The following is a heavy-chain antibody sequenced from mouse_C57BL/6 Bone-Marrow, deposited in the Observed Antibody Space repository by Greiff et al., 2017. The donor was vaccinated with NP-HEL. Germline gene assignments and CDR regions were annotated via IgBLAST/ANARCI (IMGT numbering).Heavy chain of an antibody. J-gene: IGHJ2*01. Sequence: QVQLQQPGAELVMPGASVKLSCKASGYTFTSYWMHWVKQRPGQGLEWIGEIDPADSYTNYNQKFKGKSTLTVDKSSSTAYMQLSSLTSEGSAVYYCAGYGNGSSPYYFDYWGEGTTLTVSS. CDR3: AGYGNGSSPYYFDY. CDR1: GYTFTSYW. V-gene: IGHV1-69*01. CDR2: IDPADSYT. D-gene: IGHD1-1*01.